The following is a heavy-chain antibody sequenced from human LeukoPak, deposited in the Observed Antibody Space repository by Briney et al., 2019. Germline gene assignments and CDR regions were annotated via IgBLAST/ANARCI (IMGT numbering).Heavy chain of an antibody. Sequence: SETLSLTCTVSGGSIGSGTYYWGWIRQSPGKGLEWIGSIYYSGSTNYNPSLKRRVTISVDTSKNQFSLKLSSLTAADTAVYYCARVGNPLVTVFAWFDPWGQGTLVTVSS. V-gene: IGHV4-39*07. CDR2: IYYSGST. CDR1: GGSIGSGTYY. CDR3: ARVGNPLVTVFAWFDP. J-gene: IGHJ5*02. D-gene: IGHD3-3*01.